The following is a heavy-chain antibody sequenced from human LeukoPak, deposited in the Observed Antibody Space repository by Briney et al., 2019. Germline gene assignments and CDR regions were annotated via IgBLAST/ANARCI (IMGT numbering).Heavy chain of an antibody. V-gene: IGHV3-30-3*01. J-gene: IGHJ4*02. Sequence: GGSLRLSCAASGFTFSRYAMHWVRQAPGKGLEWVAVISDDGSNEYYADSVKGRFTISRDSSENTLYLQMNSLRVEDTAVYYCARVGYYSSGPFSYFDYWGQGTLVTVSS. CDR2: ISDDGSNE. CDR3: ARVGYYSSGPFSYFDY. CDR1: GFTFSRYA. D-gene: IGHD3-10*01.